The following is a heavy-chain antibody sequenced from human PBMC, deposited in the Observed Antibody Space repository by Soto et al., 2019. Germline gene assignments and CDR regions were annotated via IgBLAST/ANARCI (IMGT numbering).Heavy chain of an antibody. J-gene: IGHJ4*02. V-gene: IGHV3-23*01. CDR2: ISGSGGST. CDR1: GFTFSSYA. Sequence: EVQLLESGGGLVQPGGSLRLSCAASGFTFSSYAMSWVRQAPGKGLEWVSAISGSGGSTYYADSVKGRFTISRDNSKNTLYLQMNSLRAEDTAVYYCSGYCTNGVCYNGEMSLFDYWGQGTLVTVSS. CDR3: SGYCTNGVCYNGEMSLFDY. D-gene: IGHD2-8*01.